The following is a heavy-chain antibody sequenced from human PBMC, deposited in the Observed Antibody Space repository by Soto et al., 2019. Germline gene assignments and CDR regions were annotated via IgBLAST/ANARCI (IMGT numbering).Heavy chain of an antibody. Sequence: QVQLQESGPGLVKPSQTLSLTCTVSGGSISSGGYYWSWIRQHPGKGLEWIGYIYYSGSTYYNPSLNSRVSISVDTSKNQFSLKLSSVTAADTAVYYCARDQKRDGYIGDWGQGTLVTVSS. CDR2: IYYSGST. J-gene: IGHJ4*02. CDR3: ARDQKRDGYIGD. V-gene: IGHV4-31*03. CDR1: GGSISSGGYY. D-gene: IGHD5-12*01.